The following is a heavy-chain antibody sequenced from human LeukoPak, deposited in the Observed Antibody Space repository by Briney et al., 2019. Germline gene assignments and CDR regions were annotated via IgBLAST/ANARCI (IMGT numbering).Heavy chain of an antibody. CDR3: ASGNYGDYVPGWDY. D-gene: IGHD4-17*01. Sequence: SETLSFTCTVSGGSISSYYWSWIRQPPGKGLEWIGYIYYSGSTNYNPSLKSRVTISVDTSKNQFSLKLSSVTAADTAVYYCASGNYGDYVPGWDYWGQGTLVTVSS. V-gene: IGHV4-59*08. J-gene: IGHJ4*02. CDR2: IYYSGST. CDR1: GGSISSYY.